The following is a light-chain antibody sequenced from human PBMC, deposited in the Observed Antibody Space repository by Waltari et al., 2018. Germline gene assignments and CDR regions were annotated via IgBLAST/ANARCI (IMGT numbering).Light chain of an antibody. V-gene: IGLV2-14*03. CDR1: SSDIGSHNY. CDR3: NSYTSSNTLV. CDR2: DVS. Sequence: QSALTQPASVSGSPGQSITIPCTGTSSDIGSHNYVSWYQQHPGKAPNLMIYDVSNRPSGVSSRFSGSKSGNTASLTISGLQTEDEADYYCNSYTSSNTLVFGGGTKLTVL. J-gene: IGLJ2*01.